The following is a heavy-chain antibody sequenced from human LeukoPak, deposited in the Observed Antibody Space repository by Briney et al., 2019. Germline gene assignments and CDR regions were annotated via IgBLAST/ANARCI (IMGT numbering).Heavy chain of an antibody. Sequence: GASVKVSCKASGYTFTGYYMHWVRQAPGQGLEWMGWINPNSGGTNYAQKLQGRVTMTTDTSTSTAYMELRSLRSDDTAVYYCARDRKGVDIVATNWGQGTLVTVSS. CDR1: GYTFTGYY. D-gene: IGHD5-12*01. CDR3: ARDRKGVDIVATN. J-gene: IGHJ4*02. V-gene: IGHV1-2*02. CDR2: INPNSGGT.